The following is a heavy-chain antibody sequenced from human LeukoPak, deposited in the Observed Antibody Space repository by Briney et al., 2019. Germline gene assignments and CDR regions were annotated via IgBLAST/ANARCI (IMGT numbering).Heavy chain of an antibody. CDR3: ARDPSRWLHHTFLFDY. J-gene: IGHJ4*02. Sequence: ASVKVSCKASGYTFTGYYMHWVRQAPGQGLEWMGWINPNSGGTNYAQKFQGRVTMTRDTSISTAYMELSRLRSDDTAVYYCARDPSRWLHHTFLFDYWGQGTLVTVSS. V-gene: IGHV1-2*02. D-gene: IGHD5-24*01. CDR2: INPNSGGT. CDR1: GYTFTGYY.